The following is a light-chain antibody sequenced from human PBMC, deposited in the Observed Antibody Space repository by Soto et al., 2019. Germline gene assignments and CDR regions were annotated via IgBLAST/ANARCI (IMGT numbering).Light chain of an antibody. CDR3: QQSYSTPLT. V-gene: IGKV1-39*01. CDR2: AAS. Sequence: DIQMTQSPSSLSASVGDRVTITCRASQSISSYLNWYQQKPVKAPKLLIYAASSLQSGVLSRFSGSGSETDFTLTISSLQAEDFATYYCQQSYSTPLTFGGGTKVEIK. J-gene: IGKJ4*01. CDR1: QSISSY.